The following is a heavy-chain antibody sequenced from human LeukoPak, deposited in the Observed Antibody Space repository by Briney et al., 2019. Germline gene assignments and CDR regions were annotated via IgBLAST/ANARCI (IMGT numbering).Heavy chain of an antibody. V-gene: IGHV1-24*01. CDR2: FEPEDGET. D-gene: IGHD3-10*01. CDR3: ANLRGGITCCDAFGV. CDR1: GNTVSDLS. Sequence: ASVKVSCKVSGNTVSDLSIHWVRQAPGKGLEWMGGFEPEDGETLYAQKFQGRVTMTEDTSTDTAYMELSSLRSEDTAIYFCANLRGGITCCDAFGVWGQGTVVIVSS. J-gene: IGHJ3*01.